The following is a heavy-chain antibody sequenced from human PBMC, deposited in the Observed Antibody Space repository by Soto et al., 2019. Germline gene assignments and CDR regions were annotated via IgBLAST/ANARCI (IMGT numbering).Heavy chain of an antibody. V-gene: IGHV4-61*01. Sequence: QVQLQESGPGLVKPSETLSLTCTVSGGSVSSGSYYWSWIRQPPGKGLEWIGYIYYSGSTNYNPSPRRRFTLPVATSKNQFPLKLSPVTAADTAVYYCARDQNYYGSGRGDYYYYGMDVWGQGTTVTVSS. D-gene: IGHD3-10*01. CDR1: GGSVSSGSYY. CDR3: ARDQNYYGSGRGDYYYYGMDV. J-gene: IGHJ6*02. CDR2: IYYSGST.